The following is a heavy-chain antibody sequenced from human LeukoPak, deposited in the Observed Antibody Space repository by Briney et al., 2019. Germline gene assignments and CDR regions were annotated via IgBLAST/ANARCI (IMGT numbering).Heavy chain of an antibody. CDR2: IRFDGSKK. CDR1: GFAFSSHA. Sequence: PGGSLRLSCVASGFAFSSHAMTWVRQAPGKGLEWVAFIRFDGSKKEYVESVKGRFTISRDNSKNTLYLQMNSLRGADTAVYYCAKDWGYYDSSAISDWGQGTLVIVSS. V-gene: IGHV3-30*02. J-gene: IGHJ4*02. D-gene: IGHD3-22*01. CDR3: AKDWGYYDSSAISD.